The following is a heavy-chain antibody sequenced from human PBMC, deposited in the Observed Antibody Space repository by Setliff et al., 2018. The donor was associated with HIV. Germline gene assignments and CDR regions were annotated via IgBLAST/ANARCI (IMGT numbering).Heavy chain of an antibody. CDR2: IYYTGTT. J-gene: IGHJ6*03. Sequence: PSETLSLTCTVSGGSISSTYWSWIRQPPGKGLEWIGYIYYTGTTDYSPSFKSRVTISLDTSKTQFSLKLNSVTAADTAVYYCARRPPPLQFLDSPSYYMDVWGKGTTVTVSS. CDR1: GGSISSTY. CDR3: ARRPPPLQFLDSPSYYMDV. V-gene: IGHV4-59*01. D-gene: IGHD3-3*01.